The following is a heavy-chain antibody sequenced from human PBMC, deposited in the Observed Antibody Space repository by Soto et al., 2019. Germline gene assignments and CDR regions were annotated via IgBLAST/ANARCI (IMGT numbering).Heavy chain of an antibody. Sequence: ESLKISCQGSGYSFTTYWISWVRQMPGKGLEWMGKIDPGDSSTNYSPSFRGHITISVDRSINTAHLQFSSLKAADTAVYYCARLEKWYYNYYGLDVWGQGTMVTVSS. D-gene: IGHD1-26*01. CDR1: GYSFTTYW. V-gene: IGHV5-10-1*01. J-gene: IGHJ6*02. CDR3: ARLEKWYYNYYGLDV. CDR2: IDPGDSST.